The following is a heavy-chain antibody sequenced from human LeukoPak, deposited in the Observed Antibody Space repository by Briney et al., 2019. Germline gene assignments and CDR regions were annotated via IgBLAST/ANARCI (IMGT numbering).Heavy chain of an antibody. V-gene: IGHV3-48*01. CDR2: ISSSNTI. CDR3: AKSHYYGSGSYDY. J-gene: IGHJ4*02. D-gene: IGHD3-10*01. CDR1: GFAFSTYG. Sequence: GGSLRLSCTASGFAFSTYGMNWVRQAPGKGLEWVSYISSSNTIYYADSVKGRFTISRDNAKNSLYLQMTSLRAEDTAVYYCAKSHYYGSGSYDYWGQGTLVTVSS.